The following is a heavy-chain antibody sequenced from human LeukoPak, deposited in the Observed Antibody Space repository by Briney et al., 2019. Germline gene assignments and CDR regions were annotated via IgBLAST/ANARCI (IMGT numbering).Heavy chain of an antibody. CDR2: ISAYNGNT. CDR1: GYTFTSYG. CDR3: AVKRGVRSYDFWSGYSEYYFDY. J-gene: IGHJ4*02. Sequence: GASVKVSCKASGYTFTSYGISWVRQAPGQGLEWMGWISAYNGNTNYAQKLQGRVTMTTDTSTSTAYMELGSLRSEDTAVYYCAVKRGVRSYDFWSGYSEYYFDYWGQGTLVTVSS. V-gene: IGHV1-18*01. D-gene: IGHD3-3*01.